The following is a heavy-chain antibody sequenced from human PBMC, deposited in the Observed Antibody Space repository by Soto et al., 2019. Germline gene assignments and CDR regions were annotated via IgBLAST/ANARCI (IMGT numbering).Heavy chain of an antibody. J-gene: IGHJ5*02. CDR3: ARHGQYCSGGSCYSGLYNWFDP. CDR2: IYYSGST. V-gene: IGHV4-39*01. Sequence: QLQLQESGPGLVKPSETLSLTCTVSGGSISSSSYYWGWIRQPPGKGLEWIGSIYYSGSTYYNPSLKSRVTISVDTSKNQFSLKLNSVTAADTAVYYCARHGQYCSGGSCYSGLYNWFDPWGQGTLVTVSS. CDR1: GGSISSSSYY. D-gene: IGHD2-15*01.